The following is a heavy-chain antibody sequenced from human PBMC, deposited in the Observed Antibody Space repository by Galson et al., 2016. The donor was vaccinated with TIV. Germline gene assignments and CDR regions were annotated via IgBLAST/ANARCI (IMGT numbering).Heavy chain of an antibody. J-gene: IGHJ6*02. CDR3: ARDLGGSFSPSYGMDV. D-gene: IGHD3-16*01. CDR2: IHAGTGDT. Sequence: SVKVSCKASGYTITSYAMHWVRQAPGQRFEWMACIHAGTGDTKFSQKFQGRVTLTRDTSTSTVYMGLSSLTSEDTAVYYCARDLGGSFSPSYGMDVWGQGTTVTVSS. V-gene: IGHV1-3*01. CDR1: GYTITSYA.